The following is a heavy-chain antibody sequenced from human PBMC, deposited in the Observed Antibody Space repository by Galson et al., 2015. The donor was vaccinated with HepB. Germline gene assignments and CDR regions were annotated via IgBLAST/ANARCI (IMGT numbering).Heavy chain of an antibody. CDR2: ISYDANDE. Sequence: SLRLSCAASGLTFRNYPFHWVRQAPGKGLEWIGFISYDANDEFYADSVKGRFTLSRDNSRNTVYLQMDSLRAEDTAAYYCATLYCSSTNCYGVGDTDSWGQGTQVTVSS. CDR3: ATLYCSSTNCYGVGDTDS. CDR1: GLTFRNYP. V-gene: IGHV3-30*01. J-gene: IGHJ4*02. D-gene: IGHD2-2*01.